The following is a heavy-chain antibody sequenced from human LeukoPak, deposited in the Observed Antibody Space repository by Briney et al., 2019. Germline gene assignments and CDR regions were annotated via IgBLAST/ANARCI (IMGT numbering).Heavy chain of an antibody. CDR3: ARGGPVAGTNFHY. CDR1: GYTFTGYY. V-gene: IGHV7-4-1*02. J-gene: IGHJ4*02. D-gene: IGHD6-19*01. Sequence: ASVKVSCKASGYTFTGYYMHWVRQAPGQGLEWMGWINTNTGNPTYAQGFTGRFVFSLDTSVSTAYLQISSLKAEDTAVYYCARGGPVAGTNFHYWGQGTLVTVSS. CDR2: INTNTGNP.